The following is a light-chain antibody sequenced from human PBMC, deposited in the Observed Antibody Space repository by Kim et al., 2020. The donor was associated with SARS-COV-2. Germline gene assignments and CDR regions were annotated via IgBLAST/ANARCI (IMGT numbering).Light chain of an antibody. Sequence: RATINCKSSQSVLYSSNNKNYLVWYQQKPGQPPKLLIYWASIRESGVPDRFIGSGSGTDFTLTISSLQAEDVAVYYCQQYYTAPYTFGQGTKLEI. J-gene: IGKJ2*01. CDR3: QQYYTAPYT. CDR1: QSVLYSSNNKNY. V-gene: IGKV4-1*01. CDR2: WAS.